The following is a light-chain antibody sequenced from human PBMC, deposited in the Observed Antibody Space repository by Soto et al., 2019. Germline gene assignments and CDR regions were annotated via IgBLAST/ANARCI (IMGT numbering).Light chain of an antibody. V-gene: IGKV3-20*01. J-gene: IGKJ1*01. CDR1: QSVSSTF. Sequence: EIVLTQSPGTLSLSPGERATLSCRASQSVSSTFLAWYQQKPGQAPRVLIYGSSARAAGIPDRLSGSGSGTDFTLTISRLEPEDFAVYYCQQYDSSRTFGQGTKVEMK. CDR2: GSS. CDR3: QQYDSSRT.